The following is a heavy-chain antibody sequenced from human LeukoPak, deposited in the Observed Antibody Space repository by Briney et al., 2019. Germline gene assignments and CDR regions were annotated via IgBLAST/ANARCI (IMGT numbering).Heavy chain of an antibody. CDR2: IRRKAYGGAA. V-gene: IGHV3-49*04. CDR1: GFAFDDFA. J-gene: IGHJ4*02. CDR3: SRNGLVDFDY. Sequence: PGGSLRLSCTTSGFAFDDFAMSWVRQPAGKGLEWVGFIRRKAYGGAAEYAASVKGRFIISRDDSKGIAYLQMNSLKTEDTAVYYCSRNGLVDFDYWGQGYRVIVS.